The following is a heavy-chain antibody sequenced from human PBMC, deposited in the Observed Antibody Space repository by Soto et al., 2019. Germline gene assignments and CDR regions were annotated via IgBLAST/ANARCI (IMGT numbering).Heavy chain of an antibody. D-gene: IGHD2-8*02. V-gene: IGHV4-39*07. CDR3: ARDKITGFFEY. J-gene: IGHJ4*02. Sequence: PSETLSLTCGVAGDSISSKSYCWTWIRQPPGTGLEWIGEINHSGSTNYNPSLKSRVTISVDTSKNQFSLKLTSVTAADTAVYYCARDKITGFFEYGGQGTLVTVSS. CDR2: INHSGST. CDR1: GDSISSKSYC.